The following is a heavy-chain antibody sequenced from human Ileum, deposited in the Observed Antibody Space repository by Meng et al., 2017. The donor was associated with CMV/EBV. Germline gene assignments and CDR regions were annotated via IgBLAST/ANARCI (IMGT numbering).Heavy chain of an antibody. V-gene: IGHV4-30-4*08. CDR1: GGSISSGDYY. J-gene: IGHJ4*02. Sequence: TVSGGSISSGDYYWSWLRQPPGKGLEWIGYIYYSGTTYYNPSLKSRVTISVDTSKNQFSLKLSSVTAADTAVYHCARDSSGYSRLDYWGQGTLVTVSS. CDR3: ARDSSGYSRLDY. D-gene: IGHD4-11*01. CDR2: IYYSGTT.